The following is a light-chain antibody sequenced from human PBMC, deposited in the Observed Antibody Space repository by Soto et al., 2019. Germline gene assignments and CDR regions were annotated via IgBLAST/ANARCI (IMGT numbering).Light chain of an antibody. CDR3: AAWDDSLSAVYV. Sequence: QSVLTQPPSASGTPGQRVTISCSGSSSNIGSNYVYWYQQLPGTAPKLLIYRNNQRPSGVPGRFSGSKSGTSASLAISGLRSGDEADYYCAAWDDSLSAVYVFGTGTKVTVL. CDR2: RNN. CDR1: SSNIGSNY. V-gene: IGLV1-47*01. J-gene: IGLJ1*01.